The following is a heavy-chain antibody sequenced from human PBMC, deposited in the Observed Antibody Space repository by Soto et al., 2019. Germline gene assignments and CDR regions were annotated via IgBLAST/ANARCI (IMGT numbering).Heavy chain of an antibody. J-gene: IGHJ4*02. CDR1: GFTFSDAW. D-gene: IGHD6-19*01. V-gene: IGHV3-15*01. CDR2: IKKKTDGGTT. CDR3: RTQWLD. Sequence: EVQLVESGGGLVKPGGSLRLSCAASGFTFSDAWMSWVRQAPGKGLEWVGLIKKKTDGGTTDYAAPVKGRFTISRDDSKNTVYLQMSSLKTEDTAVYYCRTQWLDWGQGTLFTVSS.